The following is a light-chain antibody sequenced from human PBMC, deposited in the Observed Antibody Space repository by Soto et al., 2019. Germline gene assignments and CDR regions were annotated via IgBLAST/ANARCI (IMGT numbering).Light chain of an antibody. CDR1: QDIINY. CDR3: QQSVNLPT. J-gene: IGKJ4*01. CDR2: DAS. V-gene: IGKV1-33*01. Sequence: DIQMTQSPSSLSASVGDRVTITCQASQDIINYLNWYQQKPGKAPKLLIYDASNLETGVPSRFSGSGSGTGFPFTISSLQPEDIATYYCQQSVNLPTFGGGTKVEIK.